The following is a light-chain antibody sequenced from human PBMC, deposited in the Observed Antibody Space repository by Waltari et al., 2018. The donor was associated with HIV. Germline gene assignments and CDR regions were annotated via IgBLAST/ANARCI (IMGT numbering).Light chain of an antibody. CDR1: NSSFGISNS. CDR2: EVV. Sequence: HSALTQPASVSASPGQSITISCPGTNSSFGISNSVPWYQQHPGKGPKVILYEVVSRPSGVSHRFSGSQSGNTASLTISGLQAEDEADYYCSSYTSNDTVLFGGGTKVTVL. J-gene: IGLJ2*01. CDR3: SSYTSNDTVL. V-gene: IGLV2-14*01.